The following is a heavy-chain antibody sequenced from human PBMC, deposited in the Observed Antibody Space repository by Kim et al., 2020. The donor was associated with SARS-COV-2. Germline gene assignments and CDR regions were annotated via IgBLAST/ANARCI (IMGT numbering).Heavy chain of an antibody. CDR3: ARRAANWFDT. Sequence: SETLSLTCTVSGGSIKVFSYFWGWIRQPPGKGLESIGYVWHGGQTYLNPSLKSRVTMSADTSKNQFSLNLTSVTAADTAVYYCARRAANWFDTWGQGALV. V-gene: IGHV4-39*07. CDR2: VWHGGQT. J-gene: IGHJ5*02. CDR1: GGSIKVFSYF.